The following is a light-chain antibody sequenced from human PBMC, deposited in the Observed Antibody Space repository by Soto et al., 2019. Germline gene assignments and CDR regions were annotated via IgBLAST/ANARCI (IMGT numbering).Light chain of an antibody. V-gene: IGLV2-18*02. CDR2: RVS. J-gene: IGLJ2*01. CDR1: SSDIGSHDR. Sequence: QSALTQPPSVSGSPGQSVTISCTGTSSDIGSHDRVSWYQQPPGTAPKLMIYRVSDRPSGVPDRFSGSRSGNTASLTISGLQAEDEADYYCSSYTTSSTVLFGGGTQLTVL. CDR3: SSYTTSSTVL.